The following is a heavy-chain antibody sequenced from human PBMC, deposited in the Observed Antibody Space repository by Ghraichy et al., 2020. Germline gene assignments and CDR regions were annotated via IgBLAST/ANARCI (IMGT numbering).Heavy chain of an antibody. CDR2: IKQDGSER. V-gene: IGHV3-7*01. CDR3: AKYGWGSYTAFDY. CDR1: GFSFSHYC. J-gene: IGHJ4*02. Sequence: GGSLRLSCAASGFSFSHYCVTWIRQAPGGGLEWVANIKQDGSERYYVDSVKGRFTISRDNAKNSLYLQMNSLRAEDTAVYYCAKYGWGSYTAFDYWGRGTLVTVSS. D-gene: IGHD3-10*01.